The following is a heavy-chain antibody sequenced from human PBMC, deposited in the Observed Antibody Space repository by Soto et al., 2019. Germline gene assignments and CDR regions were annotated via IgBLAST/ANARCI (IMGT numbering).Heavy chain of an antibody. J-gene: IGHJ4*02. CDR2: IYYSGST. V-gene: IGHV4-31*03. D-gene: IGHD6-6*01. Sequence: SETLSLTCTVSGGSISSGGYYWSWIRQHPGKGLEWIGYIYYSGSTYYNPSLKSRVTISVDTSKNQFSLKLSSVTAADTAVYYCASHTRQLASYYFDYWGQGTLVTVSS. CDR3: ASHTRQLASYYFDY. CDR1: GGSISSGGYY.